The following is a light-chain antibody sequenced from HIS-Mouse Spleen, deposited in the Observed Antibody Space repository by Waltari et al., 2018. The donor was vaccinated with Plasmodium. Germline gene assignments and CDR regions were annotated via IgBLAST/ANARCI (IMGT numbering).Light chain of an antibody. CDR3: QQYNNWPRGT. Sequence: EIVMTQSPATLSVSPGERATLSCRASQSVSSTLAWYQQKPGQAPRLHIYGASTRPTGTPARFRGSGSGTEFTLTISSMQSEDFAVYYCQQYNNWPRGTFGQGTKVEIK. CDR2: GAS. CDR1: QSVSST. J-gene: IGKJ1*01. V-gene: IGKV3-15*01.